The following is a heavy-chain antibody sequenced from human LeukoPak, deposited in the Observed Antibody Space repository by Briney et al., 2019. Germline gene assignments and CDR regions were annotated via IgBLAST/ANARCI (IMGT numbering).Heavy chain of an antibody. Sequence: PSETLSLTCAVSGGSISSGGYSWSWIRQPPGKGLEWIGYIYHSGSTYYNPSLKSRVTISVDRSKNQFSLKLSSVTAADMAVYYCAREKAAGVFDYWGQGTLVTVSS. CDR3: AREKAAGVFDY. CDR1: GGSISSGGYS. CDR2: IYHSGST. J-gene: IGHJ4*02. D-gene: IGHD6-13*01. V-gene: IGHV4-30-2*01.